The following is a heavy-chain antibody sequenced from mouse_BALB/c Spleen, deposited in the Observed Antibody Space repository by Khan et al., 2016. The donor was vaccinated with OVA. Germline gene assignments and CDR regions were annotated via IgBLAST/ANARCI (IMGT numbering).Heavy chain of an antibody. D-gene: IGHD2-2*01. CDR3: ARSHLLWLYAMDF. CDR1: GYSFTGYY. J-gene: IGHJ4*01. V-gene: IGHV1S34*01. Sequence: LVKTGASVKISCKASGYSFTGYYMHWVKQSHGKRLEWMGYISCYNGATTYNQKFKGKATFTVDTSYSTAYMQFNSLTFEDSAVYYCARSHLLWLYAMDFWGHGTSVTVSS. CDR2: ISCYNGAT.